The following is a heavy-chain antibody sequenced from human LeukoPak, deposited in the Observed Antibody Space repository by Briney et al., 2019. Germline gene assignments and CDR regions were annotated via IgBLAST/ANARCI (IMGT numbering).Heavy chain of an antibody. CDR2: IKQDGSEK. Sequence: GGSLRLSCAASGFTFSSYWMSWVRQAPGKGLEWVANIKQDGSEKYYVDSVKGRFTISRDNSKNTLYLQMNSLRAEDTAVYYCARDRCSSTSCYTGAFDIWGQGTMVTVSS. CDR1: GFTFSSYW. CDR3: ARDRCSSTSCYTGAFDI. J-gene: IGHJ3*02. D-gene: IGHD2-2*02. V-gene: IGHV3-7*01.